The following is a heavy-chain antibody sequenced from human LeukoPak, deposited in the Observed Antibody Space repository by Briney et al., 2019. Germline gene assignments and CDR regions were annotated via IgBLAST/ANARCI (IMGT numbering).Heavy chain of an antibody. CDR1: GFSFWNYA. D-gene: IGHD2-21*01. J-gene: IGHJ5*01. CDR3: VKGPRDTYGTNWFVS. V-gene: IGHV3-23*01. Sequence: PGGSLRLSCVASGFSFWNYAMSWVRQAPGKGLQWVSQISGTGGATWYAGFARDRFTISRDNSKKTLYLQMSGLRVEDTAMYYCVKGPRDTYGTNWFVSWGQGTLLIVSS. CDR2: ISGTGGAT.